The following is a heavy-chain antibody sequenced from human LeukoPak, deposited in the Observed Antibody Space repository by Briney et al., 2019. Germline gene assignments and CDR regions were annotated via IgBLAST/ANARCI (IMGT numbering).Heavy chain of an antibody. CDR1: GFTFSSYS. CDR3: ARLVGATRFDY. J-gene: IGHJ4*02. CDR2: IYNGGTT. Sequence: PGGSLRLSCAASGFTFSSYSMNWVRQAPGKGLEWVSVIYNGGTTYYTDSVKGRFTISRDNSKNTLYLHMNSLRAEDTAVYYCARLVGATRFDYWGQGTLVTVSS. V-gene: IGHV3-66*01. D-gene: IGHD1-26*01.